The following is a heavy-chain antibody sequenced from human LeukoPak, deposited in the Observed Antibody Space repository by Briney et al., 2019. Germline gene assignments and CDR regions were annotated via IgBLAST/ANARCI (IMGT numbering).Heavy chain of an antibody. J-gene: IGHJ6*02. V-gene: IGHV1-46*01. CDR1: GYTFTSYY. Sequence: ASVKVSCKASGYTFTSYYMHWVRQAPGQGLEWMGIINPSGGSTSYAQKFQGRVTMTRDTSTSTVYMELSSLRSEDTAVYYCAREKEVGYYGSGSYTTYYYYGMDVWGQGTTVTVSS. CDR2: INPSGGST. D-gene: IGHD3-10*01. CDR3: AREKEVGYYGSGSYTTYYYYGMDV.